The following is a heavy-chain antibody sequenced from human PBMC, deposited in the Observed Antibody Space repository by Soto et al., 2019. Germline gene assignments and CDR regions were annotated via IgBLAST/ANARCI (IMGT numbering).Heavy chain of an antibody. CDR2: IIPIFGTA. D-gene: IGHD2-2*01. V-gene: IGHV1-69*13. J-gene: IGHJ6*02. CDR1: GGTFSSYA. Sequence: GASVKVSCKASGGTFSSYAISWVRQAPGQGLEWMGGIIPIFGTANYAQKFQGRVTITADESTSTAYMELSSLRSEDTAVYYCASGTPRYCSSTSCPLGYYYGMDVWGQGTTVTVSS. CDR3: ASGTPRYCSSTSCPLGYYYGMDV.